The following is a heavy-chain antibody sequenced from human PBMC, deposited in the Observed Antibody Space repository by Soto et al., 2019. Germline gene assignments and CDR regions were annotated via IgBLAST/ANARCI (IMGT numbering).Heavy chain of an antibody. CDR3: ARFGVHCSGGSCSAPLVDY. CDR2: ISYDGSNK. V-gene: IGHV3-30-3*01. J-gene: IGHJ4*02. CDR1: GFTFSSYA. Sequence: QVQLVESGGGVVQPGRSPRLSCAASGFTFSSYAMHWVRQAPGKGLEWVAVISYDGSNKYYADSVKGRFTISRDNSKNTLYLQMNSLRAEDTAVYYCARFGVHCSGGSCSAPLVDYWGQGTLVTVSS. D-gene: IGHD2-15*01.